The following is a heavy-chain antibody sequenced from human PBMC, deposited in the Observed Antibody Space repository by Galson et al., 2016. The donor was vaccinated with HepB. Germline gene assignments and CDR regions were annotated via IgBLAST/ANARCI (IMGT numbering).Heavy chain of an antibody. CDR2: ISSSSSYI. J-gene: IGHJ3*02. V-gene: IGHV3-21*01. Sequence: SLRLSCAASGFTFSSYSMNWVRQAPGKGLEWVPSISSSSSYIYYADSVKGRFTISRDNATNSLYLQMNSLRAEDTAVYYCAVWLLSGSYFLGAFGIWGQGTMGTVSS. CDR3: AVWLLSGSYFLGAFGI. D-gene: IGHD1-26*01. CDR1: GFTFSSYS.